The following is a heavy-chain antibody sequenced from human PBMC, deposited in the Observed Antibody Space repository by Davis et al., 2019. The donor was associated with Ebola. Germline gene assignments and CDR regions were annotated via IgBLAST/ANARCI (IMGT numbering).Heavy chain of an antibody. CDR2: ISYAGSTE. CDR3: ARERKGGGRPPWAFHI. Sequence: PGGSLRLSCAASGFTFSSYAIHWVRPAPGKALDWVAVISYAGSTEYYADSVRGRFTISRDNSKNTLYLQMNSLRAEDTALYYCARERKGGGRPPWAFHIWGQGTMVTVSS. CDR1: GFTFSSYA. J-gene: IGHJ3*02. V-gene: IGHV3-30-3*01. D-gene: IGHD1-26*01.